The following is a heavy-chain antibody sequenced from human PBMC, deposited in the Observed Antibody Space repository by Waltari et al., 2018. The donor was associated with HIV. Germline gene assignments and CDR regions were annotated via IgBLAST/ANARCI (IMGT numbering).Heavy chain of an antibody. CDR3: ARPGSSSSLFFQPPIAAMDV. CDR2: IYYSGST. J-gene: IGHJ6*02. V-gene: IGHV4-39*01. D-gene: IGHD6-6*01. CDR1: GGSISSSSYY. Sequence: QLQLQESGPGLVKPSETLSLTCTVSGGSISSSSYYWGWIRQPPGKGLEWIGSIYYSGSTYYNPSLKRRVTISVDTSKNQFSLKLSAVTAADTAVYYCARPGSSSSLFFQPPIAAMDVWGQGTTVTVSS.